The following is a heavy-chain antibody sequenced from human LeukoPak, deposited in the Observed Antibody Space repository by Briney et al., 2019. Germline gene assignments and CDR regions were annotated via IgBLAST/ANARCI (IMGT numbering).Heavy chain of an antibody. V-gene: IGHV1-18*01. CDR2: ISPYNDNT. CDR3: ARKWTTVTEDYLDY. CDR1: GYTFTSYT. D-gene: IGHD4-17*01. Sequence: ASVKVSCKASGYTFTSYTISWVRQAPGQGLEWMGWISPYNDNTNYAQRLQGRVSMTTDTYTSTAYMELRSLRSDDTAVFYCARKWTTVTEDYLDYWGQGTLVTVSS. J-gene: IGHJ4*02.